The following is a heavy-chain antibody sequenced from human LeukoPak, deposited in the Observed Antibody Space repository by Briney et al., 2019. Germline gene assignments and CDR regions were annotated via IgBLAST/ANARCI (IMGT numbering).Heavy chain of an antibody. CDR2: VNPNSGGT. Sequence: GASVKVSCKASGYTFTGYYMHWVRQAPGQGLEWMGWVNPNSGGTNYAQKFQGRVTMTRDTSISTAYMELSRLRSDDTAVYYCAIAPPPRTTVGRIRYGMDVWGQGTTVTVSS. J-gene: IGHJ6*02. CDR3: AIAPPPRTTVGRIRYGMDV. CDR1: GYTFTGYY. V-gene: IGHV1-2*02. D-gene: IGHD2-8*02.